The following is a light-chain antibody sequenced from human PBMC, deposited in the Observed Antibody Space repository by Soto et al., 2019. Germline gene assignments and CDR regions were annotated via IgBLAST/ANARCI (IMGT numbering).Light chain of an antibody. J-gene: IGKJ5*01. V-gene: IGKV3-20*01. CDR2: GAS. Sequence: EIVLTQSPGTLSLSLGERATLSCRASQSISSNYLAWYQQKPGQTPRLLIYGASSRATGIPDRFSGSGSGTDCTLTISGLEPEDFAVYYCQQYATLPSTFGQGARLETK. CDR1: QSISSNY. CDR3: QQYATLPST.